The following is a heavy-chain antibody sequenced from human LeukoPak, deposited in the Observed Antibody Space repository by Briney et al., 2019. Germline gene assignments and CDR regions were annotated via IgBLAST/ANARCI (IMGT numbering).Heavy chain of an antibody. CDR2: ISGSSSYI. Sequence: GGTLRLSCAASGFTFSSYSMNWVRQAPGKGLEWVSSISGSSSYIYYADSVKGRFTISRDNAKNSLYLQMNSLRAEDTAVYYCGRQAAPDYWGQGTLVTVSS. V-gene: IGHV3-21*01. CDR1: GFTFSSYS. CDR3: GRQAAPDY. D-gene: IGHD6-13*01. J-gene: IGHJ4*02.